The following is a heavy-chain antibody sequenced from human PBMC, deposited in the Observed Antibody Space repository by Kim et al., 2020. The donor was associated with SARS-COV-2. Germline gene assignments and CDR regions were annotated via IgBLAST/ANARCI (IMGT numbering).Heavy chain of an antibody. Sequence: SETLSLTCLVSGGSISNHYWNWIRQPPGRGLEWLGYMYSSGAKNYHPSLKSRVTMSLDTSKNQFSLKLTSVTTEDTAAYYCASGLLGIPAALDYWG. CDR2: MYSSGAK. V-gene: IGHV4-4*09. D-gene: IGHD2-2*01. CDR1: GGSISNHY. CDR3: ASGLLGIPAALDY. J-gene: IGHJ4*01.